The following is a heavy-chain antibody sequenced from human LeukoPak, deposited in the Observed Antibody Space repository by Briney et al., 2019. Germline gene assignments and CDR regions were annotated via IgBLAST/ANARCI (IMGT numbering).Heavy chain of an antibody. V-gene: IGHV4-38-2*01. CDR2: IYRSGST. J-gene: IGHJ5*02. Sequence: SETLSLTCAVSGYSISSGYYWGWIRQPPGRGLEWVASIYRSGSTYYNPSLRSRLTISVDTSKNQFSLKLTSVTASDTAVYYCARKAGGPVAIRGWFDPWGQGTLVTVSS. CDR1: GYSISSGYY. CDR3: ARKAGGPVAIRGWFDP. D-gene: IGHD2-2*01.